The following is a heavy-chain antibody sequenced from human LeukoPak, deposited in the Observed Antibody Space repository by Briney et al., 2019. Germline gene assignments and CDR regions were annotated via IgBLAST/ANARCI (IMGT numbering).Heavy chain of an antibody. CDR3: AREDVNIAVAASGPFDI. CDR2: IITDGSST. Sequence: GGSLRLSCAASGFTFSTYWMHWVRQAPGKGLVWVSRIITDGSSTGYADSVKGRFTISRDNAKNTLYLQMNSLRAEDTAVYYCAREDVNIAVAASGPFDIWGQGTMVTVSS. V-gene: IGHV3-74*01. CDR1: GFTFSTYW. D-gene: IGHD6-19*01. J-gene: IGHJ3*02.